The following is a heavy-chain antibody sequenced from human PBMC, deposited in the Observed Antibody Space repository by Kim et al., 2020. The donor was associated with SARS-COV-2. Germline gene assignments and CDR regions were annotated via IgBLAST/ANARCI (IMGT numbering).Heavy chain of an antibody. D-gene: IGHD5-12*01. J-gene: IGHJ5*02. Sequence: DTVKGRFTISRDNAKNSLYLQMNSLRAEDTAVYYCARDPGYSGYDSNWFDPWGQGTLVTVSS. CDR3: ARDPGYSGYDSNWFDP. V-gene: IGHV3-11*01.